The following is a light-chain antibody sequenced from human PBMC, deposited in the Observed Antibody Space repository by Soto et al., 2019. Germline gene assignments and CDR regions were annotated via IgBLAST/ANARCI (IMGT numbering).Light chain of an antibody. CDR1: QSVDSD. CDR3: QQYNSWPLT. Sequence: EIVMTQSPATLSVSPGERATLSCRASQSVDSDLAWYQQKPGQPPRLVVYDIFTRATGVPTSISGSGSGTEFTLTISSLQSEDFAVYYCQQYNSWPLTFGGGTKVDIK. CDR2: DIF. J-gene: IGKJ4*01. V-gene: IGKV3D-15*01.